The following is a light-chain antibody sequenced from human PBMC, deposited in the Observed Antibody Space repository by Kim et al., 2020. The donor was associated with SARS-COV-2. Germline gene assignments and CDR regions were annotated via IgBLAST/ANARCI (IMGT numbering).Light chain of an antibody. Sequence: PGERATLSCRASQSVSSNLAWYQQKPGQAPRLLIYDASNRATGIPARFSGSGSGTDFTLIISGLEPEDFAVYYCQQRNNWPPKVTFGGGTKVDIK. CDR3: QQRNNWPPKVT. J-gene: IGKJ4*01. CDR1: QSVSSN. V-gene: IGKV3-11*01. CDR2: DAS.